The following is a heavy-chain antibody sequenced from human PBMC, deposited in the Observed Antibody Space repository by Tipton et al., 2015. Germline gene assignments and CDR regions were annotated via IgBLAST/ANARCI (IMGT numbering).Heavy chain of an antibody. D-gene: IGHD2-8*01. CDR1: AYSISTDYY. V-gene: IGHV4-38-2*01. J-gene: IGHJ4*02. Sequence: TLSLTCAVSAYSISTDYYWVWIRQPPGKGLEWIGTISHSGNTFYNPSLRSRVTISVDTSKNQFSLRLSSVTAADTAVYFCARTDALGHFDYWGLGSLVTVSS. CDR2: ISHSGNT. CDR3: ARTDALGHFDY.